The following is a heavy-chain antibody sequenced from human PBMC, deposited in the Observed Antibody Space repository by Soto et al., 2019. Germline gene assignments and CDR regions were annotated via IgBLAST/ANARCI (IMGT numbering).Heavy chain of an antibody. CDR3: ATSHNRGATYTFWFFDV. Sequence: QVQVVQSGAEVKKPGASVKVSCEMSGFTLTPLSMHWVRQAPGKGLEWMGGFDPVDAETTYARKFQGRLTMTEDTAAHTAYMELSGLTSNDTAVYFCATSHNRGATYTFWFFDVWGRGTLVTVSS. D-gene: IGHD2-2*02. CDR2: FDPVDAET. J-gene: IGHJ2*01. V-gene: IGHV1-24*01. CDR1: GFTLTPLS.